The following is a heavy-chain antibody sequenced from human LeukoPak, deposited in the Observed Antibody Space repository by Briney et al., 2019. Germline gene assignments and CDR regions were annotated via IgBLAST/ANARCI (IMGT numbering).Heavy chain of an antibody. Sequence: ASVKVSCKASGGTFSSYAISWVRQAPGQRLEWMGWINAGNGNTKYSQEFQGRVTITRDTFASTAYMELSSLRSEDMAVYYCARGGTDYYYYMDVWGKGTTVTVSS. CDR1: GGTFSSYA. CDR3: ARGGTDYYYYMDV. CDR2: INAGNGNT. V-gene: IGHV1-3*03. D-gene: IGHD1-1*01. J-gene: IGHJ6*03.